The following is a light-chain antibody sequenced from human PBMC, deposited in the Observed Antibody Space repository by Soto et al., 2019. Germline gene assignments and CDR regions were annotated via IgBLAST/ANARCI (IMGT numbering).Light chain of an antibody. CDR1: QGIRND. V-gene: IGKV1-6*01. Sequence: AIQMTQSPSSLSASVGDRVTIICRASQGIRNDLGWYQQRPGKAPKLLIYATSNLQSGVPSRFSGSGSGTDFTLTISSLEPEDFATYYCLQDYSYPRTFGQGTKVEIK. CDR3: LQDYSYPRT. CDR2: ATS. J-gene: IGKJ1*01.